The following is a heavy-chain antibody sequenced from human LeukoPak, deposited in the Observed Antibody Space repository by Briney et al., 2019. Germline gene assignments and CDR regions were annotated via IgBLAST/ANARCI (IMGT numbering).Heavy chain of an antibody. CDR2: IKQDGSEK. J-gene: IGHJ4*02. Sequence: PGGSLRLSCAASGFTFSSYWMSWVRQAPGKGLEWVANIKQDGSEKYYVDSVKGRFAISRDNAKNTLYLQMNGLRAEDTAVYYCAREDSYYYGSGSYPFDYWGQGTLVTVSS. D-gene: IGHD3-10*01. CDR3: AREDSYYYGSGSYPFDY. CDR1: GFTFSSYW. V-gene: IGHV3-7*01.